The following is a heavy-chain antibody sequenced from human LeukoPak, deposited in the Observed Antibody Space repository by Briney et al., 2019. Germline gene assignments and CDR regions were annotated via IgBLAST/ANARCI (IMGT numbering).Heavy chain of an antibody. CDR2: MNPNSGNT. D-gene: IGHD5-18*01. Sequence: ASVKVSCKASGYTFTSYDINWVRQATGQGLEWMGWMNPNSGNTGYAQKFQGRVTMTRNTSISTAYMELSSLRSEDTAVYYCARGFIEAMASEDAFDIWGQGTMVTVSS. J-gene: IGHJ3*02. CDR3: ARGFIEAMASEDAFDI. CDR1: GYTFTSYD. V-gene: IGHV1-8*01.